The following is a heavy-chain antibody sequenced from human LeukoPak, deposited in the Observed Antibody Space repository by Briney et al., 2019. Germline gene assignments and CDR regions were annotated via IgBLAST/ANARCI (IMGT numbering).Heavy chain of an antibody. J-gene: IGHJ5*01. CDR2: IYYTGST. D-gene: IGHD2-8*01. CDR1: GGSISSFY. Sequence: SETLSLTCTVSGGSISSFYWSWIRQPPGKGLEWIVYIYYTGSTNYNSSLKSRVTISVDTSKNQFSLNLSSVTAADTAMYYCARAVLATKSEHWFDSWGQGTLVTVSS. V-gene: IGHV4-59*01. CDR3: ARAVLATKSEHWFDS.